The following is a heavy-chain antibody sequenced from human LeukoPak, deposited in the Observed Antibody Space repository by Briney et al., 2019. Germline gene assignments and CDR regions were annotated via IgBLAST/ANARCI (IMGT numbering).Heavy chain of an antibody. J-gene: IGHJ4*02. V-gene: IGHV4-34*01. CDR3: ARGPTYQPIDF. D-gene: IGHD2-2*01. CDR1: GGSFSGYY. Sequence: SETLSLTCAVYGGSFSGYYWSWIRQPPGKGLEWIGEINHSGSTNYNPSLKSRVTISVDTSKNQFTLKLSSVTAADTAVYYCARGPTYQPIDFWGQGTLVTVSS. CDR2: INHSGST.